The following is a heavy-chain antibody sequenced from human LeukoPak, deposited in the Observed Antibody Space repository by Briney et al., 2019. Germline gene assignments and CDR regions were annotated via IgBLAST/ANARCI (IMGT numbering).Heavy chain of an antibody. CDR3: ARVASGYGSGSYYNGGGYYFDY. CDR1: GFTFSSYW. V-gene: IGHV3-74*01. Sequence: GGSLRLSCAASGFTFSSYWMHWVRQAPGKGLVWVSRINSGGSSTSYADSVKGRFTISRDNAKNTLYLQMNSLRAEDTAVYYCARVASGYGSGSYYNGGGYYFDYWGQGTLVTVSS. CDR2: INSGGSST. D-gene: IGHD3-10*01. J-gene: IGHJ4*02.